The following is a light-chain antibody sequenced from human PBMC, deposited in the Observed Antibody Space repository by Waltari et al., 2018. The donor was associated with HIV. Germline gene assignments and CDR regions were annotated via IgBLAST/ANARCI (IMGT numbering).Light chain of an antibody. V-gene: IGLV2-14*01. J-gene: IGLJ3*02. Sequence: SGLTQPASVSGFPGQSITLSCTGADRDFRFYNFVSWYHQYPGKVPKVILSKVDSRASGVSDRFSGSKSGNTASLRISGLRTEDEGVYFCASYTANDTVLFAGGTTVTVL. CDR2: KVD. CDR1: DRDFRFYNF. CDR3: ASYTANDTVL.